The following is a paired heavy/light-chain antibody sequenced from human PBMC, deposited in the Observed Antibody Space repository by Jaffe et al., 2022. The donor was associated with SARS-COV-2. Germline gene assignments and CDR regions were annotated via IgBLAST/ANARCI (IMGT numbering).Heavy chain of an antibody. J-gene: IGHJ4*02. D-gene: IGHD4-17*01. CDR3: ARGGVTTSLDN. Sequence: QVQLVQSGAEVKKPGASVKVSCKASGYTFINYGFTWVRQAPGQGLEWMGWISAYDGSTNYAQNLRGRVTMTTDTSTSTAYMDLRSLRSDDTAVYYCARGGVTTSLDNWGQGTLVTVSS. V-gene: IGHV1-18*01. CDR1: GYTFINYG. CDR2: ISAYDGST.
Light chain of an antibody. CDR2: EVT. V-gene: IGLV2-8*01. Sequence: QSALTQPPSASGSPGQSVTISCTGTSSDVGGYNYVSWYQQHPGKAPKLMIYEVTKRPSGVPDRFSGSKSGNTASLTVSGLQAEDEADYYCTSYVGNSGVFGGGTKLTVL. CDR3: TSYVGNSGV. J-gene: IGLJ2*01. CDR1: SSDVGGYNY.